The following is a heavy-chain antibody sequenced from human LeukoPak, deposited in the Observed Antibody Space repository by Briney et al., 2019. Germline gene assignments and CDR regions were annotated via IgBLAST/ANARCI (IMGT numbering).Heavy chain of an antibody. Sequence: GGSLRLSCAASGFTFSSYWMSWVRQAPGKGLEWVANIKQDGSEKYYVDSVKGRFTISRDSAKNSLYLQMSSLRADDTAVYYCAREGLVIVPEAYYFDYWGQGTLVTVSS. CDR2: IKQDGSEK. D-gene: IGHD2-2*01. J-gene: IGHJ4*02. CDR3: AREGLVIVPEAYYFDY. V-gene: IGHV3-7*01. CDR1: GFTFSSYW.